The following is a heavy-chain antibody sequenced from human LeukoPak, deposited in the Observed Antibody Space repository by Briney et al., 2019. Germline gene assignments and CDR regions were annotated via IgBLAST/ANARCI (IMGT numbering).Heavy chain of an antibody. CDR3: AKDQGTDEDYFDY. D-gene: IGHD3-10*01. CDR2: ISWNSGSI. J-gene: IGHJ4*02. Sequence: GRSLRLSCAASGFTFDDYAMPWVRQAPGKGLEWVSGISWNSGSIGYADSVKGRFTISRDNAKNSLYLQMNSLRAEDTALYYCAKDQGTDEDYFDYWGQGTLVTVSS. V-gene: IGHV3-9*01. CDR1: GFTFDDYA.